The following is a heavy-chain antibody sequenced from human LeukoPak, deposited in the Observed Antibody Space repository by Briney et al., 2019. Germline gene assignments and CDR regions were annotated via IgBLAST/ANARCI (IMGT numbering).Heavy chain of an antibody. V-gene: IGHV4-34*01. CDR2: INHSGST. J-gene: IGHJ6*03. CDR3: ARVMGGYDVVHYYYYYMDV. Sequence: SETLSLTCAVSGGSSRDFSDYYWSWIRQPPGKGLEWIGEINHSGSTNYNPSLKSRVTISVDTSKNQFSLKLSSVTAADTAVYYCARVMGGYDVVHYYYYYMDVWGKGTTVTVSS. CDR1: GGSSRDFSDYY. D-gene: IGHD3-10*02.